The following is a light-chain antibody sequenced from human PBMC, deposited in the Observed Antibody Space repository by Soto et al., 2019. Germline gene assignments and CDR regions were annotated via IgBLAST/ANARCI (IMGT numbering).Light chain of an antibody. CDR3: QQYYSTLRT. Sequence: DIVMTQSPDSMAVSLGERATLKCKSSQSVLYSSNNKNYLAWYQQKPGQPPKLLIYWASTRESGVPDRFSGSGSGTDFTLTISSLQAEDVAVYYCQQYYSTLRTFGQGTKVEIK. J-gene: IGKJ1*01. CDR2: WAS. CDR1: QSVLYSSNNKNY. V-gene: IGKV4-1*01.